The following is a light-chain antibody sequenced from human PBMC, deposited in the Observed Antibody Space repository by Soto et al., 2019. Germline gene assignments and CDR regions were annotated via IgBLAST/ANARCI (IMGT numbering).Light chain of an antibody. CDR1: SSDVGAYDS. V-gene: IGLV2-14*03. CDR3: SSYTSSSTRV. Sequence: QSVLTQPASVSGSPGQAITISCPGNSSDVGAYDSVSWYKQHPDKAPKLMIYEVSNRPSGVSNPFSGSKSVNTATLTISGLQADDEADYYCSSYTSSSTRVFGTGTKVPVL. J-gene: IGLJ1*01. CDR2: EVS.